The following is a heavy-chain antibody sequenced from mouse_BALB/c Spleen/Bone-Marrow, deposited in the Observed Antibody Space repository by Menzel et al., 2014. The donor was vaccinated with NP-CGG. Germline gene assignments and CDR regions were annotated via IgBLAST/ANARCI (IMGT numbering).Heavy chain of an antibody. Sequence: EVKVVESGAELVKPGASVKLSCTASGFNIKDTYMHWVKQRPEQGLEWIGRIDPANGNTKYDPKFQGKATITADTSSNTAYLQLSSLTSEDTAVYYCARLYGYYLFYAMDYWGQGTSVTVSS. CDR2: IDPANGNT. CDR3: ARLYGYYLFYAMDY. J-gene: IGHJ4*01. D-gene: IGHD2-3*01. CDR1: GFNIKDTY. V-gene: IGHV14-3*02.